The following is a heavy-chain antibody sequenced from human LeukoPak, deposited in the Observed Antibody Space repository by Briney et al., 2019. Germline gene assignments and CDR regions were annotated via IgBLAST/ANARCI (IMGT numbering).Heavy chain of an antibody. Sequence: SETLSLTCAVYGGSYSGYYWSWIRQPPGKGLEWIGEINHSGSTNYNPSLKSRVTISVDTSKNQFSLKLSSVTAADTAVYYCARESGGSRGYSYGFDYWGQGTLVTVSS. CDR2: INHSGST. D-gene: IGHD5-18*01. J-gene: IGHJ4*02. CDR1: GGSYSGYY. V-gene: IGHV4-34*01. CDR3: ARESGGSRGYSYGFDY.